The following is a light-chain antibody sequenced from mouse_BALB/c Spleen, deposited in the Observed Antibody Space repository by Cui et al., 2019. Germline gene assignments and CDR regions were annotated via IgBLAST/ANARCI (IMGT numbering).Light chain of an antibody. Sequence: QIVLTQSPAIMSASPGEKVTINCSASSSVSYMHWFQQRPGTSPKLWIYSTSNLSSGVPARFSGSGSGASYSLTISRMEAEDAATYYCQQRSSYPLTFGAGTKLEL. CDR2: STS. J-gene: IGKJ5*01. CDR3: QQRSSYPLT. V-gene: IGKV4-57*01. CDR1: SSVSY.